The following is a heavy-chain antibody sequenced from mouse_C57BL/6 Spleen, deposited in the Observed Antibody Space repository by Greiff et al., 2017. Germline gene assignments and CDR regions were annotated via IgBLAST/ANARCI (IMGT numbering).Heavy chain of an antibody. Sequence: EVHVVESGGGLVKPGGSLKLSCAASGFTFSSSAMSWVRQTPEQRLEWVATISDGGSYTYYPDNVKGRFTISRDNAKNNLYLQMSHLKSEDTAMYYCARYDYDTRGYFDYWGQGTTLTVSS. J-gene: IGHJ2*01. CDR1: GFTFSSSA. CDR2: ISDGGSYT. D-gene: IGHD2-4*01. V-gene: IGHV5-4*01. CDR3: ARYDYDTRGYFDY.